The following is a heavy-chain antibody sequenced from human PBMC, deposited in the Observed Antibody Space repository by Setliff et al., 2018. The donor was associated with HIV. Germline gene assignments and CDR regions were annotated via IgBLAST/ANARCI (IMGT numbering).Heavy chain of an antibody. CDR2: MNPHSGVT. J-gene: IGHJ6*04. Sequence: ASVKVSCKASGHTFPNSDIHWVRRATGQGLEWMGWMNPHSGVTGYALKFHDRATMTGDTSISTAYMEWRSLTSEDTAVYYCASGKGVGGVVITDGLDVWGKGTTVTVSS. V-gene: IGHV1-8*02. D-gene: IGHD3-10*01. CDR1: GHTFPNSD. CDR3: ASGKGVGGVVITDGLDV.